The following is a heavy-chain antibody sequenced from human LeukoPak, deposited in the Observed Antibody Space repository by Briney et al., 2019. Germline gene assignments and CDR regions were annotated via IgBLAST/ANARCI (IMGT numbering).Heavy chain of an antibody. J-gene: IGHJ4*02. V-gene: IGHV4-39*01. Sequence: SETLSLTCTVSGGSVTSSNYYWGWIRQPPGKGLEWIGSFYYSGSTNYNPSLKSRVTISVDTSKNQFSLKLSSVTAADTAVYYCVYYYGSGSVEYWGQGTLVTVSS. CDR2: FYYSGST. D-gene: IGHD3-10*01. CDR1: GGSVTSSNYY. CDR3: VYYYGSGSVEY.